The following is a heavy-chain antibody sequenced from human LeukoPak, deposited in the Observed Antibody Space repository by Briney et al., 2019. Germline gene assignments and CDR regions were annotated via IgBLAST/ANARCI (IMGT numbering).Heavy chain of an antibody. V-gene: IGHV3-30-3*01. D-gene: IGHD3-10*01. J-gene: IGHJ4*02. CDR2: ISYDGSNK. Sequence: GRSMRLSCAASGFTFSSYAMHWVRQAPGKGLEWVAVISYDGSNKYYADSVKGRFTISRDNSKNTLYLQMNSLRAEATAVYYCASTPLHYGSGSFDYWGQGTLVTVSS. CDR3: ASTPLHYGSGSFDY. CDR1: GFTFSSYA.